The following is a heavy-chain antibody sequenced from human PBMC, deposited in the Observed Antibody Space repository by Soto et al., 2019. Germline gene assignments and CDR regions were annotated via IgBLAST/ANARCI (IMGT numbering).Heavy chain of an antibody. D-gene: IGHD3-16*02. Sequence: GGSLRLSCAASGFTFDDYGMSWVRQAPGKGLEWVSGINWNGGSTGYADSVKGRFTISRDNAKNSLYLQMNSLRAEDTALYYCARDPGLQEANYDYVWGSYRYTTHYFDYWGQGTLVTVSS. J-gene: IGHJ4*02. CDR1: GFTFDDYG. V-gene: IGHV3-20*04. CDR3: ARDPGLQEANYDYVWGSYRYTTHYFDY. CDR2: INWNGGST.